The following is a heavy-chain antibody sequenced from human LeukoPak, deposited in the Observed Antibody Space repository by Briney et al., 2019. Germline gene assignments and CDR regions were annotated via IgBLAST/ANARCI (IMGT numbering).Heavy chain of an antibody. V-gene: IGHV1-46*01. J-gene: IGHJ4*02. CDR2: INPSGGST. CDR3: AGMYSSADNGIDY. CDR1: GYTFPSYY. Sequence: ASVKVSCKASGYTFPSYYMHWVRPAPGQGLEWMGIINPSGGSTSYAQKFQGRVTMTRDTSTSTVYMELSSLRSEDTAVYYCAGMYSSADNGIDYWGQGTLVTVSS. D-gene: IGHD6-19*01.